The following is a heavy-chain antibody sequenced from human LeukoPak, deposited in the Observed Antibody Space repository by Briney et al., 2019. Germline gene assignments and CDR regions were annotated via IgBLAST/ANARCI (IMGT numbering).Heavy chain of an antibody. D-gene: IGHD4-23*01. J-gene: IGHJ6*03. CDR1: GGSISSGGYY. CDR2: IYYSGST. V-gene: IGHV4-61*08. CDR3: AREGGSYLGGIHYYYYYMDV. Sequence: PSETLSLTCTVSGGSISSGGYYWSWIRQHPGKGLEWIGYIYYSGSTNYNPSLKSRVTISVDTSKNQFSLKLSSVTAADTAVYYCAREGGSYLGGIHYYYYYMDVWGKGTTVTVSS.